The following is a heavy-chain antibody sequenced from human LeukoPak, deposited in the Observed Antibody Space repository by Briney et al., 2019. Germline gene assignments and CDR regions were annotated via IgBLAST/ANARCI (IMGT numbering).Heavy chain of an antibody. CDR2: INHSGST. V-gene: IGHV4-34*01. CDR1: GGSFSGYY. CDR3: ARDATMVRGAPSHFDY. D-gene: IGHD3-10*01. Sequence: SETLSLTCAVYGGSFSGYYWSWIRQPPGKGLEWIGEINHSGSTNYNPSLKRRVTISVDTSKNQFSLKLSSVDAADRAVYYCARDATMVRGAPSHFDYWGQGNLVTVSS. J-gene: IGHJ4*02.